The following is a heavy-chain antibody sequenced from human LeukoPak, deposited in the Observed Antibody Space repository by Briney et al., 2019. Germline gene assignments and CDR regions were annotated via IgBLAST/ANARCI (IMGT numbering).Heavy chain of an antibody. Sequence: PGGSLGLSCAASGFTVSSNYMSWVRQAPGKGLEWVSVIYSGGSTYYADSVKGRFTISRDNSKNTLYLQMNSLRAEDTAVYYCAREYSYGNFDYWGQGTLVTVSS. CDR3: AREYSYGNFDY. V-gene: IGHV3-53*01. CDR1: GFTVSSNY. J-gene: IGHJ4*02. CDR2: IYSGGST. D-gene: IGHD5-18*01.